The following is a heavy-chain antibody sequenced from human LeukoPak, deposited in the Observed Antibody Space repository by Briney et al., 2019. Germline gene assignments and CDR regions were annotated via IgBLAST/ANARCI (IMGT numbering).Heavy chain of an antibody. CDR1: GFTFSSYA. V-gene: IGHV3-23*01. J-gene: IGHJ4*02. Sequence: PGGSLTLSCAASGFTFSSYAMNWVRQAPGKGLEWVSAITGSGGRTYYADSGKGRFTISRDNSKNTLYLQMNSLRAEDTAIYYCAKEYTGTFSPFPSYFDNWGQGTLVTVSS. CDR2: ITGSGGRT. CDR3: AKEYTGTFSPFPSYFDN. D-gene: IGHD1-26*01.